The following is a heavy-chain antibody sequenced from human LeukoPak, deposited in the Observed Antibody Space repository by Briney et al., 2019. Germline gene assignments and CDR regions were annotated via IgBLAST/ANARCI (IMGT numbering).Heavy chain of an antibody. V-gene: IGHV3-7*02. D-gene: IGHD3-22*01. Sequence: GGSLRLSCAASAFTFRTYWMSWVRQAPGKGLEWVAMIKPDGSEKYYVDSVKGLFTISRDNSKNTLYLQMNSLRAEDTAVYYCARVLNYYDSSGYYFSYWGQGTLVTVSS. J-gene: IGHJ4*02. CDR3: ARVLNYYDSSGYYFSY. CDR2: IKPDGSEK. CDR1: AFTFRTYW.